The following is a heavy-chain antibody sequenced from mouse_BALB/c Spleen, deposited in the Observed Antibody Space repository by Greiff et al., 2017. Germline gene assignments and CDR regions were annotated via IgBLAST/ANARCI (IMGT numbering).Heavy chain of an antibody. CDR2: ISSGGSYT. CDR1: GFTFSSYT. CDR3: TRSALLRPYFDY. Sequence: EVMLVESGGGLVKPGGSLKLSCAASGFTFSSYTMSWVRQTPEKRLEWVATISSGGSYTYYPDSVKGRFTISRDNAKNTLYLQMSSLKSEDTAMYYCTRSALLRPYFDYWGQGTTLTVSS. J-gene: IGHJ2*01. V-gene: IGHV5-6-4*01. D-gene: IGHD1-2*01.